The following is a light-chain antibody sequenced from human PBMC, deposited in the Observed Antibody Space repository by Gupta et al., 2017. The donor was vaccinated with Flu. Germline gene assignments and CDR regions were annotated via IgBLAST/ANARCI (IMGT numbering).Light chain of an antibody. CDR2: KAS. Sequence: DIQMTQSPSTLSASVGDRVTITCRASQSISSWLAWYQQKPGKAPKLLIYKASTLERGVPSRFSGSASGTEFTLTISIRQPDDFATYFSQQYSYSPWTFGQGTKVEIK. CDR1: QSISSW. V-gene: IGKV1-5*03. CDR3: QQYSYSPWT. J-gene: IGKJ1*01.